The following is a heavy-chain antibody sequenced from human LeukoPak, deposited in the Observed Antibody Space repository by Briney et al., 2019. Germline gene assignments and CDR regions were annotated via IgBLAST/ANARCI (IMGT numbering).Heavy chain of an antibody. CDR1: GGSISSSSYY. CDR2: IYYSGST. Sequence: KPSETLSLTCTVSGGSISSSSYYWGWIRQPPGKGLEWIGSIYYSGSTYYNPSLKSRVTISVDTSKNQFSLKLSSVTAADTAVYLGVATFTHLGPYYYYMDVWGKGTTVTVSS. D-gene: IGHD5-12*01. J-gene: IGHJ6*03. CDR3: VATFTHLGPYYYYMDV. V-gene: IGHV4-39*01.